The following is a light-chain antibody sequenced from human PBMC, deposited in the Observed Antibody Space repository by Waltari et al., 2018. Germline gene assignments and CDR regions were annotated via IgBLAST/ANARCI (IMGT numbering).Light chain of an antibody. J-gene: IGKJ4*01. Sequence: IVLSQSPGTLSLSPGNRATLSCRASQSVSSSYLAWYQQKPGQAPRPLIYAASSRATGIPDRFSGSGSGTDFTLTISRLEPEDFAVYYCQQYNSSPLTFGGGTKVEIK. CDR3: QQYNSSPLT. CDR1: QSVSSSY. V-gene: IGKV3-20*01. CDR2: AAS.